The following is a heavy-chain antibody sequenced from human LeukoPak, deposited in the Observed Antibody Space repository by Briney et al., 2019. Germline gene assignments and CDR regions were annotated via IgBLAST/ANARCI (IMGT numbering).Heavy chain of an antibody. CDR3: ARGLGYCTSTTCLLPFDY. J-gene: IGHJ4*02. CDR1: GFTVSTYY. CDR2: IYSGGST. Sequence: GGSLILSCAASGFTVSTYYMTWVRQAPGKGLECVSVIYSGGSTYYADSVKGRFTVSRDNSKNTLYLQMNSLRAEDTAMYYCARGLGYCTSTTCLLPFDYGSQGTLVTVSS. V-gene: IGHV3-53*01. D-gene: IGHD2-2*01.